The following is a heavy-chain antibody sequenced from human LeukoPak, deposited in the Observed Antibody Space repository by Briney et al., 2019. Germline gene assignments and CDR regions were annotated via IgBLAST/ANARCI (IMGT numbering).Heavy chain of an antibody. CDR3: AKDRLRYFDWPCEY. CDR2: ISWNSDRI. D-gene: IGHD3-9*01. Sequence: GRSLRLSCAASGFKFDDSAMHWVRQAPGKGLEWVSSISWNSDRIVYADSVKGRFTISRDNVKNSLHLQMNSLRDDDTALYYCAKDRLRYFDWPCEYWGQGTLVIVSS. CDR1: GFKFDDSA. V-gene: IGHV3-9*01. J-gene: IGHJ4*02.